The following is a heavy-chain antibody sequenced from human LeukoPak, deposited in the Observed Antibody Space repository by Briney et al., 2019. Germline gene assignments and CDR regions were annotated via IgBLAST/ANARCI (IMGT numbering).Heavy chain of an antibody. CDR3: ATHAEGSFES. D-gene: IGHD3-10*01. V-gene: IGHV4-39*01. J-gene: IGHJ4*02. Sequence: SETLSLTCSVSGGSITTRRYYWSWIRQSREKGLEWIGSIYYFGNAYYRPSLGSRATISIDASKNQISLRLTSVTATDTAVYYCATHAEGSFESWGQGTLGTVSS. CDR2: IYYFGNA. CDR1: GGSITTRRYY.